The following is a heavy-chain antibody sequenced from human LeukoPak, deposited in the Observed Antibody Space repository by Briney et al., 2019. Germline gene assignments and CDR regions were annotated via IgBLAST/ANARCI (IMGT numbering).Heavy chain of an antibody. CDR1: GYTFTGYY. Sequence: GASVKVSCKASGYTFTGYYMHWGRQAPGQGLEWMGWINPNSGGANYAQKFQGRVTMTRDTSISTAYMELSRLRSDDTAVYYCARDGGYCSSTSCYTSSYYMDVWGKGTTVTVSS. D-gene: IGHD2-2*02. CDR2: INPNSGGA. J-gene: IGHJ6*03. CDR3: ARDGGYCSSTSCYTSSYYMDV. V-gene: IGHV1-2*02.